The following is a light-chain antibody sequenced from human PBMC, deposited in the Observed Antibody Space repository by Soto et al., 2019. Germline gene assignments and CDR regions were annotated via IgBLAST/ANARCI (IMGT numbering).Light chain of an antibody. CDR2: DVS. Sequence: QSVLTRPRSVSGSPGQSVTISCTGTSSVVGGYNYVSWYQQHPGKAPKLMIYDVSKRPSGVPDRFSGSKSGNTASLTISGLQAEDEADYYCCSYAGSYTLVFGGGTKVTVL. V-gene: IGLV2-11*01. CDR1: SSVVGGYNY. J-gene: IGLJ2*01. CDR3: CSYAGSYTLV.